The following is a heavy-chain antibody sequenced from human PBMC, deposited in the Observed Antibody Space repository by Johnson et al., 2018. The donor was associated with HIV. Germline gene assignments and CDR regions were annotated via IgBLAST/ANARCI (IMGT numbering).Heavy chain of an antibody. Sequence: QVQLVESGGGLVQPGGSLRLSCAASGFTFSSYAMHWVRQAPGKGLEWVAVISYDGSNKYYADSVKGRFTISRDNSKNTLYLQMNIVRDEDTAVYYCVRGGAVAPSSGFDIWGQGTKVTVSS. D-gene: IGHD6-19*01. CDR1: GFTFSSYA. CDR2: ISYDGSNK. V-gene: IGHV3-30-3*01. J-gene: IGHJ3*02. CDR3: VRGGAVAPSSGFDI.